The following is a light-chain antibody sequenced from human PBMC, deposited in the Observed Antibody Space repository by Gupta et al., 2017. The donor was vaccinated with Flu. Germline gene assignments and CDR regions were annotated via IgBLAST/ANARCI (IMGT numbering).Light chain of an antibody. CDR2: EVY. CDR1: NVGGYNY. V-gene: IGLV2-8*01. Sequence: NVGGYNYVSWYQQHPGQAPKLIIYEVYKRPSGVPDRFSGSKSGNTASVTVSGLQAEDEADYYCCTFAGRSNRDVVFGGGTKLTVL. CDR3: CTFAGRSNRDVV. J-gene: IGLJ2*01.